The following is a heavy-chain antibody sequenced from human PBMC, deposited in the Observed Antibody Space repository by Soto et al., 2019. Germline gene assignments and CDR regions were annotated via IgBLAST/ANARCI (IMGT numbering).Heavy chain of an antibody. V-gene: IGHV4-30-2*01. Sequence: PSETLSPTSAVSGRSIRTGGYSWSWIRQPPGKGLEWIGYIYHSGSTYYNPSLKSRVTISVDRSKNQFSLKLSSVTAADTAVYYCARVPDRWGQGTLVTVS. CDR2: IYHSGST. CDR3: ARVPDR. CDR1: GRSIRTGGYS. J-gene: IGHJ5*02. D-gene: IGHD2-2*01.